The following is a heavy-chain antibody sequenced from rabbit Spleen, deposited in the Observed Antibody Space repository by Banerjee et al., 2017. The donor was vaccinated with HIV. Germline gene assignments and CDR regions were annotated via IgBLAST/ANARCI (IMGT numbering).Heavy chain of an antibody. D-gene: IGHD1-1*01. J-gene: IGHJ4*01. Sequence: EQLEESGLGLVKPAGSLTLTCKASGVSSRYNSVICWVRQAPGKGLEWIACINIFTGKSVYASWAKGRFIMSRNSSTKVTLQMTRRKAADTAKYGGARDLVAVVGWNFNVWGPGTLVTVS. V-gene: IGHV1S45*01. CDR3: ARDLVAVVGWNFNV. CDR1: GVSSRYNSV. CDR2: INIFTGKS.